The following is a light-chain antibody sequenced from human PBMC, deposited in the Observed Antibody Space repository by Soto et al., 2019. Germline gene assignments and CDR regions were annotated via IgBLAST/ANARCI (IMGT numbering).Light chain of an antibody. Sequence: EIVLTQSPGTLSLSPGERATLSCRASQSVSSSYLAWYQQKPGQAPRLLIYGASSRATVIPDRFSGSGSGTDFTLTISRLEPEDFAVYYCQQYCSSPQTFGQGTKVEIK. V-gene: IGKV3-20*01. CDR2: GAS. CDR3: QQYCSSPQT. J-gene: IGKJ1*01. CDR1: QSVSSSY.